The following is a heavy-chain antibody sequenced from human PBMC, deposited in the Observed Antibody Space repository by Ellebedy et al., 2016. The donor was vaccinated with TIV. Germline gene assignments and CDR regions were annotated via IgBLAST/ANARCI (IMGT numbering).Heavy chain of an antibody. CDR2: IDPVDSYT. J-gene: IGHJ4*02. Sequence: GESLKISCQVSGYSFTSYWITWVRQLPGEGLEWMGRIDPVDSYTNYSASFQGHVTMSVGRSISTAYLQWTSLRASDTAMYFCARGNCPGGRCNIDYWGRGTLVTVSS. V-gene: IGHV5-10-1*01. D-gene: IGHD2-15*01. CDR3: ARGNCPGGRCNIDY. CDR1: GYSFTSYW.